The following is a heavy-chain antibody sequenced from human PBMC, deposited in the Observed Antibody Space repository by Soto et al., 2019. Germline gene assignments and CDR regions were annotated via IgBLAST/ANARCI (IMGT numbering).Heavy chain of an antibody. Sequence: QVQLVQSGAEVKKPGSSVKDSCKASGGTFSGYTISWVRQAPGQGLEWMGRIIPILGIANYAQKFQGRVTITADKSTSTAYMELSSLRSEDTAVYYCARSVVTYYWYFDLWGRGTLVTVSS. V-gene: IGHV1-69*02. D-gene: IGHD2-21*02. J-gene: IGHJ2*01. CDR3: ARSVVTYYWYFDL. CDR1: GGTFSGYT. CDR2: IIPILGIA.